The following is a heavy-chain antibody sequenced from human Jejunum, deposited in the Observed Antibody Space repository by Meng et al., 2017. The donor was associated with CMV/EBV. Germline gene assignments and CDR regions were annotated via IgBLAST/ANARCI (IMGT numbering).Heavy chain of an antibody. J-gene: IGHJ4*02. CDR2: IRYDGNNK. D-gene: IGHD6-19*01. V-gene: IGHV3-30*02. CDR3: AKDLGASGWFETFDS. CDR1: GFTFSPYG. Sequence: GFTFSPYGMHWVRLAPGRGLEWVAFIRYDGNNKYYTDSVKGRFTISRDNSRSTLFLQMNSLGVEDTAVYYCAKDLGASGWFETFDSWGQGTLVTVSS.